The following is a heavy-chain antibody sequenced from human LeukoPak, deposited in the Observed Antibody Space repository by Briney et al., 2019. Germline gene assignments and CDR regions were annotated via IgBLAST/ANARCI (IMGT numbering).Heavy chain of an antibody. V-gene: IGHV3-9*01. J-gene: IGHJ3*02. CDR1: GFTLDDYA. Sequence: GRSLRLSCAASGFTLDDYAMHWVRQAPGKGLEWVSGISWNSGSIGYADSVKGRFTISRDNAKNSLYLQMNSPRAEDTALYYCAKGGGYYDSSVEGIHDAFDIWGQRTMVTVSS. D-gene: IGHD3-22*01. CDR3: AKGGGYYDSSVEGIHDAFDI. CDR2: ISWNSGSI.